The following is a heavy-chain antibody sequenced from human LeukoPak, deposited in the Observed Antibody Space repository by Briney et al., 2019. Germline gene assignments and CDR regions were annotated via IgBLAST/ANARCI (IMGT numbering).Heavy chain of an antibody. J-gene: IGHJ6*02. D-gene: IGHD3-9*01. Sequence: PGGSLRLSCAASGFTFSSYAMHWVRQAPGKGLEWVACIRYDGSNKYYADSVKGRFTISRDNSKNTLYLQMNSLRAEDTAVYYCAKDKGWGNYDILTGYPEHNYYYGMDVWGQGTTVTVSS. CDR1: GFTFSSYA. CDR3: AKDKGWGNYDILTGYPEHNYYYGMDV. V-gene: IGHV3-30*02. CDR2: IRYDGSNK.